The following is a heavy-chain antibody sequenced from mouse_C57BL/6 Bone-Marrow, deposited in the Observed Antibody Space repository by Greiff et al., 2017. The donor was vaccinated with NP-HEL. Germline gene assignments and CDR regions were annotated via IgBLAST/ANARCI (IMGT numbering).Heavy chain of an antibody. J-gene: IGHJ4*01. D-gene: IGHD2-1*01. CDR1: GYAFSSSW. CDR3: AKGNYPLYAMDY. Sequence: QVQLQQSGPELVKPGASVKISCKASGYAFSSSWMNWVKQRPGKGLEWIGRIYPGDGDTNYNGKFKGKATLTVDKSSSTAYMQLSSLTSEDSAVYYCAKGNYPLYAMDYWGQGTSVTVSS. CDR2: IYPGDGDT. V-gene: IGHV1-82*01.